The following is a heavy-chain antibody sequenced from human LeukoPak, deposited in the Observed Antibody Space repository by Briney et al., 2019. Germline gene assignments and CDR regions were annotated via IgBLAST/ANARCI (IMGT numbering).Heavy chain of an antibody. CDR1: GFSFSNFG. V-gene: IGHV3-30*18. Sequence: PGTSLRLSCAASGFSFSNFGLHWLRQAPGKGLEWVAVISYDGSNKYYADSVKGRFTISRDNSKNTLYLQMNSLRAEDTAVYYCAKGIQLWSVGDYWGQGTLVTVSS. J-gene: IGHJ4*02. D-gene: IGHD5-18*01. CDR2: ISYDGSNK. CDR3: AKGIQLWSVGDY.